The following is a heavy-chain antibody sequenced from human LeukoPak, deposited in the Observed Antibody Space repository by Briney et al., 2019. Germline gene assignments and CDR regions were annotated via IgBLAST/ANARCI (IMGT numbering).Heavy chain of an antibody. D-gene: IGHD5-12*01. V-gene: IGHV3-9*01. CDR3: AKARGGGYDWLYAFDI. J-gene: IGHJ3*02. CDR1: GFTFDDYA. CDR2: ISWNSGSI. Sequence: GGSLRLSCAASGFTFDDYAMHWVRQAPGKGLEWVSGISWNSGSIGYADSVKGRFTISRDNAKNSLYLQMNSLRAEGTALYYCAKARGGGYDWLYAFDIWGQGTMVTVSS.